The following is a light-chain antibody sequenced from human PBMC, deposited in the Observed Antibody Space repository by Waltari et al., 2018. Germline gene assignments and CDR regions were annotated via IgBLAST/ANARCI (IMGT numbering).Light chain of an antibody. J-gene: IGKJ1*01. CDR2: GAS. V-gene: IGKV3-15*01. CDR3: QHYNNWPWT. CDR1: HSVTRS. Sequence: EVVMTQSPATLSVSPAEIVTLSCRASHSVTRSLAWYQQKVGQVPRLLIYGASTRATGVPARFSGSGSGTDFTLTISSLQSEDFAVYYCQHYNNWPWTFGPGTKVEIK.